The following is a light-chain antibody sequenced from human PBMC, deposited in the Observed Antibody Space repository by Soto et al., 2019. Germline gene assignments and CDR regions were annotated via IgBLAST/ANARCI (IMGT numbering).Light chain of an antibody. J-gene: IGKJ1*01. CDR3: QQYNTFSWT. CDR1: ESISSW. Sequence: DIQLTQSPSTLSASVGDRVTITCRASESISSWLAWYQQKPGKAPHLLIYKASNLQSGVPSRFSGSGSGTEFTLTISILQPDDLATYYCQQYNTFSWTFGQGTKVEIK. CDR2: KAS. V-gene: IGKV1-5*03.